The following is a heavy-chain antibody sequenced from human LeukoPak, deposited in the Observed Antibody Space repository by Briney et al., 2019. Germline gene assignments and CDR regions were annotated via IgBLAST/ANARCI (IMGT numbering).Heavy chain of an antibody. J-gene: IGHJ5*02. D-gene: IGHD6-13*01. CDR2: INHSGST. CDR1: GGSFSGYY. V-gene: IGHV4-34*01. Sequence: SETLSLTCAVYGGSFSGYYWSWIRQPPGKGLEWIGEINHSGSTNYNPSLKSRVTISVDTSKNQFSPKLSSVTAADTAVYYCARVYSSSFWNWFDPWGQGTLVTVSS. CDR3: ARVYSSSFWNWFDP.